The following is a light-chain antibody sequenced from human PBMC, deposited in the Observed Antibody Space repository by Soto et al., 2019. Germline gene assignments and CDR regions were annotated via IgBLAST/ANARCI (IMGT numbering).Light chain of an antibody. CDR2: EVT. J-gene: IGLJ1*01. Sequence: SALTQPASVSGSPGQSITIPCTGTSGDVGGYNLVSWYQQHPGKAPKLMIYEVTERPSGVSNRFSGSKSGNTASLTISGLQPDDEADYYCCSYAGNSEVFGTGTRSPS. CDR1: SGDVGGYNL. V-gene: IGLV2-23*02. CDR3: CSYAGNSEV.